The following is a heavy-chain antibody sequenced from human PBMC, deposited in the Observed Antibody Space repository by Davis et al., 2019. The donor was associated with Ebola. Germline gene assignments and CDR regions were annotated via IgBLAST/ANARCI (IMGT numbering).Heavy chain of an antibody. CDR3: VRGSDADKTGY. J-gene: IGHJ4*02. CDR1: GGSVGSDY. D-gene: IGHD1-26*01. Sequence: SETLSLTCSVSGGSVGSDYWSWIRQSPGKGLERIAFISNGGRTIYNPSLRGRVTISIDTSKHQFSLEVRSVTAADTAFYYCVRGSDADKTGYWGQGTPVTVSS. V-gene: IGHV4-59*02. CDR2: ISNGGRT.